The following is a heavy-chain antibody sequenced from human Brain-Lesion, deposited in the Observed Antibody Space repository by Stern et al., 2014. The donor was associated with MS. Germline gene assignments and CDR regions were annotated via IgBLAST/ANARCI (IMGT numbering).Heavy chain of an antibody. Sequence: VQLVESGPGLVKPSQTLSLTCTVSGGSISSSGYYWSWIRQPADKGLEWIGRIHDSGSTYYNPPLKSRVTISMGTAKTQFSLKLPSVTAADTAVYYCATTRWDLFTWNWFDPWGQGTLVTVSS. D-gene: IGHD1-26*01. CDR2: IHDSGST. CDR1: GGSISSSGYY. V-gene: IGHV4-61*02. CDR3: ATTRWDLFTWNWFDP. J-gene: IGHJ5*02.